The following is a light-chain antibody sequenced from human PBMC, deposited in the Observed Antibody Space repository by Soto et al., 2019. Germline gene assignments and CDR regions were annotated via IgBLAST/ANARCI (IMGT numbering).Light chain of an antibody. CDR3: QQYGSSPIT. Sequence: EIVLTQSPGTLSLSPGERATLSFRASQSVSSSYLAWYQQKPGQAPRLLIYGASTRATGIPDRFSGDGSVTHFTLTISRLEAEDFVMYYCQQYGSSPITFGQGTRLEIK. V-gene: IGKV3-20*01. J-gene: IGKJ5*01. CDR1: QSVSSSY. CDR2: GAS.